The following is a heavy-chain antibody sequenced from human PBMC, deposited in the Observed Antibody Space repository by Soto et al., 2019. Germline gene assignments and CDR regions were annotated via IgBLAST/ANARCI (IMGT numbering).Heavy chain of an antibody. CDR2: IYHSGST. CDR3: ARSGTTNDYFDY. CDR1: GVSISSGGYS. J-gene: IGHJ4*02. Sequence: SETLSLTCAVSGVSISSGGYSWSWIRQPPGKGLEWIGYIYHSGSTYYNPSLKSRVTISVDRSKNQFSLKLSSVTAADTAVYYCARSGTTNDYFDYWGQGTLVTVSS. V-gene: IGHV4-30-2*01. D-gene: IGHD1-1*01.